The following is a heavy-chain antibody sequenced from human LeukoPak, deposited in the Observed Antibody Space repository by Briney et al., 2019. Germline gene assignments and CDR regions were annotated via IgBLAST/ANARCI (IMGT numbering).Heavy chain of an antibody. CDR2: ISSSSSYI. CDR3: ARDGPMATGGD. V-gene: IGHV3-21*01. D-gene: IGHD5-24*01. CDR1: GFTFSSYA. Sequence: GGSLRLSCAASGFTFSSYAMHWVRQAPGKGLEWVSSISSSSSYIYYADSVKGRFTISRDNAKSSLYLQMNSLRAEDTAVYYCARDGPMATGGDWGQGTLVTVSS. J-gene: IGHJ4*02.